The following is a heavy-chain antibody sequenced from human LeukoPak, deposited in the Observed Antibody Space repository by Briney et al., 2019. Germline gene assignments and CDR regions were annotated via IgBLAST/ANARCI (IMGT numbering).Heavy chain of an antibody. D-gene: IGHD5-24*01. CDR1: GFTSDDYG. J-gene: IGHJ4*02. Sequence: GRSLRLSCAASGFTSDDYGMHWVRQAPGKGLEWVSGISWNSGRIGYADSVKGRITISRDNAKNSLYLQMNSLRAEDTALYYCAKGRALEMTTSPFDYWGQGTLVTVSS. CDR2: ISWNSGRI. CDR3: AKGRALEMTTSPFDY. V-gene: IGHV3-9*02.